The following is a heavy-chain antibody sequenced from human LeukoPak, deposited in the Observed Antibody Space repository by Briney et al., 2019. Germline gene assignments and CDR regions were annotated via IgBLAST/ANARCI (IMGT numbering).Heavy chain of an antibody. CDR1: GDSISSSSYH. Sequence: SETLSLTCIVSGDSISSSSYHWGWIRQPPGTGLEWIGSIYYSGDTYYNPPLKSRVTMYVDTSKNHFSLKLSSVTASDTAVYYCASIAAAGIDYWGQGTLVTVSS. J-gene: IGHJ4*02. CDR2: IYYSGDT. V-gene: IGHV4-39*02. CDR3: ASIAAAGIDY. D-gene: IGHD6-13*01.